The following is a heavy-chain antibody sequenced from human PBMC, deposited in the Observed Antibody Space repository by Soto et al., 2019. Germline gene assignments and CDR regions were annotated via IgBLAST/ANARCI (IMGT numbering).Heavy chain of an antibody. D-gene: IGHD3-22*01. Sequence: SETLSLTCTVSGGSISSGGYYWGWIRQPPGKGLEWIGLVSYSGNRYYNPSLESRVMISLDTSTNQFSLKLSSVTVADTAVYYCARDYYDSSGSWGQGTLVTVSS. CDR2: VSYSGNR. CDR3: ARDYYDSSGS. V-gene: IGHV4-31*03. J-gene: IGHJ4*02. CDR1: GGSISSGGYY.